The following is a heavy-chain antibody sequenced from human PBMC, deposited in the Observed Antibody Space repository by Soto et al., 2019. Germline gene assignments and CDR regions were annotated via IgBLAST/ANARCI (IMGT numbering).Heavy chain of an antibody. D-gene: IGHD3-22*01. Sequence: AGGSLRLSCAASGFTFSSYAMSWVRQAPGKGLEWVSAISGSGGSTYYADSVKGRFTISRDNSKNTLSLQMNNLRAEDTAVYYCARDAAYYYDSSGYYYFDYWGQGTLVTVSS. CDR1: GFTFSSYA. J-gene: IGHJ4*02. V-gene: IGHV3-23*01. CDR3: ARDAAYYYDSSGYYYFDY. CDR2: ISGSGGST.